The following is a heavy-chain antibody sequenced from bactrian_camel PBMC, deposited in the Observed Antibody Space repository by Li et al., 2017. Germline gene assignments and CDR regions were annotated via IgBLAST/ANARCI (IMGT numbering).Heavy chain of an antibody. D-gene: IGHD5*01. J-gene: IGHJ4*01. Sequence: VQLVESGGGSVQAGGSLTLSCTASGYTASSKCMGWFRRGTGPEREGVASIHIDGSTSYADSVESRFTISRDNAKNTLYLQMNNLKPEDTAKYLCAATATDRFACRTRYVTMFPDRGQGTQVTVS. CDR1: GYTASSKC. V-gene: IGHV3S53*01. CDR3: AATATDRFACRTRYVTMFPD. CDR2: IHIDGST.